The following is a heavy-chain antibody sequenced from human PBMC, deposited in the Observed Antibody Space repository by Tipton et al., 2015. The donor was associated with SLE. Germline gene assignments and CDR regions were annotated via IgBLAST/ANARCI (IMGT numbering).Heavy chain of an antibody. V-gene: IGHV3-48*03. CDR1: GFTFSSYE. J-gene: IGHJ6*02. CDR2: ISSSGSTI. Sequence: GSLRLSCAASGFTFSSYEMNWVRQAPGKGLEWVSYISSSGSTIYYADSVKGRFTISRDNAKNSLYLQMNSLRAEDTAVYYCARDLSLEWSYYGMDVWGQGTTVTVSS. CDR3: ARDLSLEWSYYGMDV. D-gene: IGHD3-3*01.